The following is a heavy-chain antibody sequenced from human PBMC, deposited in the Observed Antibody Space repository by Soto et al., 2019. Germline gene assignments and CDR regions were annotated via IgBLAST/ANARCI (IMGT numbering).Heavy chain of an antibody. V-gene: IGHV4-31*03. CDR1: GGSISSGGYY. CDR2: IYYSGST. D-gene: IGHD3-10*01. CDR3: ARGLTMVRGVEMLDAFDI. J-gene: IGHJ3*02. Sequence: PSETLSLTCTVSGGSISSGGYYWSWIRQHPGKGLEWIGYIYYSGSTYYNPSLKSRVTISVDTSKNQFSLKLSSVTAADTAVYYCARGLTMVRGVEMLDAFDIWGQGTMVTVSS.